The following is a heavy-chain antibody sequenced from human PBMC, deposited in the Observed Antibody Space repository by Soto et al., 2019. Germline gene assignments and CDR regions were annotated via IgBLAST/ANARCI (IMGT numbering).Heavy chain of an antibody. V-gene: IGHV4-61*01. CDR3: ARAHHYYGMDV. J-gene: IGHJ6*02. CDR2: IYYSGST. Sequence: QVQLQESGPGLVKPSETLSLTCTVSGGSVSSGRYYWSWIRQPPGKGLEWIGYIYYSGSTNDNPSLKSRVTISVDTSKNQFSLKLISVTAADTAVYYWARAHHYYGMDVWGQGTTVTVSS. CDR1: GGSVSSGRYY.